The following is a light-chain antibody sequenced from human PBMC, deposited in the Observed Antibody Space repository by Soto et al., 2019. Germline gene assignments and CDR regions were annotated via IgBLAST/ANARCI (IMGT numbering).Light chain of an antibody. CDR3: AAGDDSLGVR. V-gene: IGLV1-47*02. Sequence: QSVLTHPPSASGTPGQRVTISCSGSSSNIGSNYVYWYQQLPGTAPKLLIYSNNQRPSGVPDRFSGSKSGTSASLAISRLRYEDEADYYCAAGDDSLGVRFGTGTKVTIL. CDR2: SNN. J-gene: IGLJ1*01. CDR1: SSNIGSNY.